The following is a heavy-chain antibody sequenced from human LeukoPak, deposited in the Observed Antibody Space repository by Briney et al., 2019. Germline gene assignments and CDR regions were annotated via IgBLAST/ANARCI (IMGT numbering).Heavy chain of an antibody. CDR3: AKLLPVLRFLEPRGYFDY. J-gene: IGHJ4*02. CDR1: GFTFSSYA. Sequence: GGSLRLSCAASGFTFSSYAMSWVRQAPGKGLEWVSAISGSGGSTYYADSVKGRFTISRDNSKNTLYLQMNSLRAEDTAVYYCAKLLPVLRFLEPRGYFDYWGQGTLVTVSS. D-gene: IGHD3-3*01. V-gene: IGHV3-23*01. CDR2: ISGSGGST.